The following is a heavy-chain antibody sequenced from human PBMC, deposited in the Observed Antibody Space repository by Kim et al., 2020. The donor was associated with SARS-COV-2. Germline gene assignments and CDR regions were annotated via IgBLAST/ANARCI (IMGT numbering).Heavy chain of an antibody. J-gene: IGHJ4*02. CDR2: T. D-gene: IGHD6-19*01. Sequence: TYYADSVKGRFTISRDSPTNTLHRQMNSLRVDDTAVYYCAGHSSAWPFFDYWGQGTLVTVSS. CDR3: AGHSSAWPFFDY. V-gene: IGHV3-53*01.